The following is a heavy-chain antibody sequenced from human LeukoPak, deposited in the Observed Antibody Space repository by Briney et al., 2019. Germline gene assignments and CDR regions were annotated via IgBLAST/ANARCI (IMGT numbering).Heavy chain of an antibody. V-gene: IGHV1-3*01. D-gene: IGHD4-17*01. J-gene: IGHJ4*02. Sequence: SVKVSCKASGYTFTSYAMHWVRQAPGQRLEWMGWINAGNGNTKYSQKFQGRVTITRDTSASTAYMELSSLRSEDTAVYYCARDYGDYGILDYWGQGTLVTVSS. CDR3: ARDYGDYGILDY. CDR2: INAGNGNT. CDR1: GYTFTSYA.